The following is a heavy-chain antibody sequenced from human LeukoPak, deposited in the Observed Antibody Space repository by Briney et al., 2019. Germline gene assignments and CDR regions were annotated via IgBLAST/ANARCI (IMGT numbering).Heavy chain of an antibody. J-gene: IGHJ1*01. Sequence: SETLSLTCAVSGGSISSSNWWSWVRQPPGKGLEWIGEIYHSGSTNYNPSLKSRVTISVDKSKNQFSLKLSSVTAADTAVYYCASPPHTFGGVITQHWGQGTLVTVSS. CDR1: GGSISSSNW. D-gene: IGHD3-16*02. CDR3: ASPPHTFGGVITQH. V-gene: IGHV4-4*02. CDR2: IYHSGST.